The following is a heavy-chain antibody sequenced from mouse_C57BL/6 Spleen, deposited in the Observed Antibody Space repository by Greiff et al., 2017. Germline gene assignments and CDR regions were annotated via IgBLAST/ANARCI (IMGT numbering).Heavy chain of an antibody. CDR1: GYTFTDYY. V-gene: IGHV1-76*01. D-gene: IGHD2-4*01. J-gene: IGHJ2*01. Sequence: QVQLQQSGAELVRPGASVKLSCKASGYTFTDYYINWVKQRPGQGLEWIARIYPGSGNTYYNEKFKGKATLTAEKSSSTAYMQLSSLTSEDSAVYFCARRDYDYDGFDYWGQGTTLTVSS. CDR2: IYPGSGNT. CDR3: ARRDYDYDGFDY.